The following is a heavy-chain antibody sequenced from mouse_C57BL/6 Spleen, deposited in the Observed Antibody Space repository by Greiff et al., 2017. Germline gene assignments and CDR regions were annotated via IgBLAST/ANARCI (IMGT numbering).Heavy chain of an antibody. D-gene: IGHD1-1*02. CDR1: GYTFSSYC. CDR3: AGRGMVGGDY. J-gene: IGHJ2*01. CDR2: ISRGGGYT. Sequence: VQLQQSGAELVKPGGSVKLSCAASGYTFSSYCMTWVRQRPGQSLEWVATISRGGGYTYCPERVTGRDTIPRDTASSTVYLQLSSLKSEDTAVYYCAGRGMVGGDYWGQGTTRTVSS. V-gene: IGHV5-6*01.